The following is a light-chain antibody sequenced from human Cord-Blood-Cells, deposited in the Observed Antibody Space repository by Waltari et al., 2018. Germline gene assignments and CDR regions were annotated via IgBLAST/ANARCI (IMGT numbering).Light chain of an antibody. CDR1: SSDVVSYNL. CDR2: EVS. CDR3: CSYAGSSTWV. V-gene: IGLV2-23*02. Sequence: QSALTQPASVSGSPGQSTPLPCTGTSSDVVSYNLVSWYQQHPGKAPKLMIYEVSKRPSGVSNRFSGSKSGNTASLTISGLQAEDEADYYCCSYAGSSTWVFGGGTKLTVL. J-gene: IGLJ3*02.